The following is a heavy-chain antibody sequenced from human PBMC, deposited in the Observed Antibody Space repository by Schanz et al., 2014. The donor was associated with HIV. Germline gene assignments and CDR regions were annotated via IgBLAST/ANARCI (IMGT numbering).Heavy chain of an antibody. Sequence: EVQLLESGGGLVQPGGSLRLSCAASGFTFSYYAMSWVRQAPGKGLDWVSAISGSGGSTYYADSVKGRFTVSRDDSKNTVYVQMDSLTAEDTAVYYCAKDYGDFVPYGFLDFWGQGTLVAVSS. D-gene: IGHD4-17*01. CDR1: GFTFSYYA. CDR2: ISGSGGST. CDR3: AKDYGDFVPYGFLDF. J-gene: IGHJ4*02. V-gene: IGHV3-23*01.